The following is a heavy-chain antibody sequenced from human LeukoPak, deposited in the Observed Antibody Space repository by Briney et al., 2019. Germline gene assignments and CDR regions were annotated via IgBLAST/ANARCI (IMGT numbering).Heavy chain of an antibody. CDR2: FDREEGRT. CDR3: ATYYASGGFSY. D-gene: IGHD3-10*01. V-gene: IGHV1-24*01. CDR1: GYPLTELP. J-gene: IGHJ4*02. Sequence: ASVKVSCKVSGYPLTELPTHWVRQAPGKGLEWMGGFDREEGRTIYAQKFRGRVTMSEDTSTGTAYMEMISVRSEDTAVYYCATYYASGGFSYWGQGTLVTVSS.